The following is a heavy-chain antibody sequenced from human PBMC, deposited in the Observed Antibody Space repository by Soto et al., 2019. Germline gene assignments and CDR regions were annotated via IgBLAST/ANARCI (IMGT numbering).Heavy chain of an antibody. CDR1: GFTFSSYA. Sequence: EVQLLESGGGLVQPGGSLRLSCAASGFTFSSYAMSWVRQAPGKGLEWVSAISGSGGSTYYADSVKGRFTISRGNSKNPRSMTMESMRAADTAVYYCAKDRGSRGYGENSWFDPWGQGTLVTVSS. D-gene: IGHD4-17*01. CDR2: ISGSGGST. V-gene: IGHV3-23*01. J-gene: IGHJ5*02. CDR3: AKDRGSRGYGENSWFDP.